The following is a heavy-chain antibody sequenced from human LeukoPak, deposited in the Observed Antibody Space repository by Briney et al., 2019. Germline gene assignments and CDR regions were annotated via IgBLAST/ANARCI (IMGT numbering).Heavy chain of an antibody. CDR3: ARQERITISGVDPGYMDV. CDR1: GYTFTSYG. J-gene: IGHJ6*03. Sequence: ASVKVSCKASGYTFTSYGISWVRQAPGQGLEWMGRISAYNGNTNYVQKLQGRVTMTTDTSTSTAYMELRSLRSDDTAVYYCARQERITISGVDPGYMDVWGKGTTVTISS. V-gene: IGHV1-18*01. D-gene: IGHD3-3*01. CDR2: ISAYNGNT.